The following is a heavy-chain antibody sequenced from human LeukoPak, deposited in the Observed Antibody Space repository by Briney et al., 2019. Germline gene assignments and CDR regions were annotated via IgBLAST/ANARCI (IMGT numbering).Heavy chain of an antibody. Sequence: SVNVSCKASVGTFSSYAISWVRQPPAQGLEWMGRIIHIFGIANYTQKFQGRVTITADKSTSTAYMELSSLRSEDTAVYYCARTDYYGSGSYDYYGMDVWGQGTTVTVSS. D-gene: IGHD3-10*01. CDR3: ARTDYYGSGSYDYYGMDV. V-gene: IGHV1-69*04. CDR1: VGTFSSYA. J-gene: IGHJ6*02. CDR2: IIHIFGIA.